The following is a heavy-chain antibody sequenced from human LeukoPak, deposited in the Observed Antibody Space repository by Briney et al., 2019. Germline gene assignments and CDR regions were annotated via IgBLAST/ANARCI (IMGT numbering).Heavy chain of an antibody. V-gene: IGHV3-30-3*01. J-gene: IGHJ4*02. CDR3: ASLDLVAPTLDY. Sequence: PGGSLRLSCAASGFTLSSYAMSWVRQAPGKGLEWVAVISYDGSNKYYADSVKGRFTISRDNSKNTLYLQMNSLRAEDTAVYYCASLDLVAPTLDYWGQGTLVTVSS. D-gene: IGHD5-12*01. CDR1: GFTLSSYA. CDR2: ISYDGSNK.